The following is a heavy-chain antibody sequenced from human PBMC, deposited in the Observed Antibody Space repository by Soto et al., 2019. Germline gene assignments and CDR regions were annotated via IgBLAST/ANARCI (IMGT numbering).Heavy chain of an antibody. J-gene: IGHJ6*02. CDR3: ARSQSSSTSLEIYYYYYYGMDV. V-gene: IGHV1-69*01. Sequence: QVQLVQSGAEVKKPGSSVKVSCKASGGTFSSYAISWVRQAPGQGLEWMGGIIPIPGTANYAQKFQGRVTITADESTSKAYMGLSSLRSEDTAVYYCARSQSSSTSLEIYYYYYYGMDVWGQGTTVTVSS. D-gene: IGHD2-2*01. CDR2: IIPIPGTA. CDR1: GGTFSSYA.